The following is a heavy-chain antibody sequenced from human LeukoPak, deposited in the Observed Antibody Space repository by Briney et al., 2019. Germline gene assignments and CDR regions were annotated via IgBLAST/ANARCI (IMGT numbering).Heavy chain of an antibody. Sequence: PETLSLTCTVSGGSISSSSDYWGWIRQPPGKGLEWIGSIYYSGSTYYNPSLKSRVTISVDTYKNQFSLKLSSVTATDTAVYYCAREYSSGWYWGQGTLVTVSS. CDR2: IYYSGST. CDR3: AREYSSGWY. V-gene: IGHV4-39*02. J-gene: IGHJ4*02. CDR1: GGSISSSSDY. D-gene: IGHD6-19*01.